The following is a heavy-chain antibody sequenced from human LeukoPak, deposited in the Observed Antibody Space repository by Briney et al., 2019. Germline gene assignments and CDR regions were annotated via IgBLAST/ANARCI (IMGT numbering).Heavy chain of an antibody. J-gene: IGHJ3*01. Sequence: SETLSLTCTVSGGSIRSSSYYWGWIRQPPGKGLEWIGSIYYSGSTYYNPSLKSRVTISVDTSKNQFSLKLSSVTAADTAVYYCARRHYDSSGYYYGDAFDLWGQGTMVTVSS. CDR3: ARRHYDSSGYYYGDAFDL. CDR2: IYYSGST. V-gene: IGHV4-39*01. D-gene: IGHD3-22*01. CDR1: GGSIRSSSYY.